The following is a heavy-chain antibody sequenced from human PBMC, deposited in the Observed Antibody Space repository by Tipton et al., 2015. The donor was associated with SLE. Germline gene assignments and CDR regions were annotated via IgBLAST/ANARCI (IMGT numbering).Heavy chain of an antibody. D-gene: IGHD6-13*01. CDR3: ARNDPKSSIWPDAGYYGMDV. CDR2: IYYSGST. Sequence: TLSLTCTVSGGSISSYYWSWIRQPPGKGLEWIGYIYYSGSTNYNPSLKSRVTISVDTSKNQFSLKLSSVTAADTAVYYCARNDPKSSIWPDAGYYGMDVWGQGTTVTVSS. J-gene: IGHJ6*02. V-gene: IGHV4-59*12. CDR1: GGSISSYY.